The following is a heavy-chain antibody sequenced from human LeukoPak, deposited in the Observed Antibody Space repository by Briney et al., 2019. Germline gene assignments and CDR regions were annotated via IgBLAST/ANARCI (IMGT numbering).Heavy chain of an antibody. D-gene: IGHD6-19*01. V-gene: IGHV4-34*01. Sequence: EPSETLSLTCAVDGGSFSGYYWSWIRHPPWKGLEWIGEINHSGSTNYNPSLKSRVTISVDTSKNQFSLKLSSVTAADTAVYYCARKGGWYGGDYWGQGTLVTVSS. J-gene: IGHJ4*02. CDR1: GGSFSGYY. CDR2: INHSGST. CDR3: ARKGGWYGGDY.